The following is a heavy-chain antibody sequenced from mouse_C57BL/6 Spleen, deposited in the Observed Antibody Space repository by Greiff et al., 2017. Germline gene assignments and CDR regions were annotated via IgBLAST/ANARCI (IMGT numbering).Heavy chain of an antibody. CDR1: GFSLTSYG. V-gene: IGHV2-6-1*01. CDR2: IWSDGST. D-gene: IGHD2-1*01. CDR3: ARHPLLHYYAIDY. J-gene: IGHJ4*01. Sequence: VQVVESGPGLVAPSQSLSITCTVSGFSLTSYGVHWVRQTPGKGLEWLVVIWSDGSTTYNSALKSRLSISKDNSKSQVFLKMNSLHSDDTAMYYCARHPLLHYYAIDYWGQGTSVTVSS.